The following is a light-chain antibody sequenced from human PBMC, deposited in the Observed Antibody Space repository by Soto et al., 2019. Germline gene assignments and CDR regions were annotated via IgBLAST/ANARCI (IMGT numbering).Light chain of an antibody. CDR2: AAS. CDR3: QQSYNFPRT. CDR1: QGINDY. J-gene: IGKJ1*01. Sequence: DIQMTQSPSSLSASVGDRVTITCRTSQGINDYLNWYQMKPGEAPKLLIYAASALQSGIPSRFSGSASGTEFTLTITSLQPEDFATYYCQQSYNFPRTFGQGTKVDNK. V-gene: IGKV1-39*01.